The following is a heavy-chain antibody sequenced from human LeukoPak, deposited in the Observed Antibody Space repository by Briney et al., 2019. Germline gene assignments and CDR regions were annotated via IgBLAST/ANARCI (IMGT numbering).Heavy chain of an antibody. CDR1: GFIFSSYD. D-gene: IGHD2-21*01. CDR2: IRYDGTNK. V-gene: IGHV3-30*02. J-gene: IGHJ6*03. Sequence: GGSLRLSCEASGFIFSSYDMHWVRQAPGKGLEWVAFIRYDGTNKYYSDSVKGRFTISRDNPNNTLILQMNSLRDEDTALYFCAEAAYSYYMDVWGEGTTVTVSS. CDR3: AEAAYSYYMDV.